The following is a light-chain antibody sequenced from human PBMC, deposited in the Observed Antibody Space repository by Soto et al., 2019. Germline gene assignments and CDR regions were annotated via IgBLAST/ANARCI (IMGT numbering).Light chain of an antibody. V-gene: IGKV1-5*01. CDR1: ESIRTW. CDR3: QQYNNYPRT. CDR2: DAS. J-gene: IGKJ1*01. Sequence: DIQMTQSPSTLSGSVGDRVSITCRASESIRTWLAWYQHKPGKAPKFLIYDASTLESGVPSRFSGSGSGTEFTLTISSLQPDDFATYYCQQYNNYPRTFGQGTKVDI.